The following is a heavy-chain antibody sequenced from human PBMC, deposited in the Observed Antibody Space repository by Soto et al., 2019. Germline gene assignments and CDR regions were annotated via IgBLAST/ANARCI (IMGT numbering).Heavy chain of an antibody. CDR1: GGSFSGYY. J-gene: IGHJ6*02. V-gene: IGHV4-34*01. CDR3: ARGQVEWLLGYYYGMDV. CDR2: INHSGST. D-gene: IGHD3-3*01. Sequence: PSETLSLTCAVYGGSFSGYYWSWIRQPPGKGLEWIGEINHSGSTNYNPSLKSRVTISVDTSKNQFSLKLSSVTAADTAVYYCARGQVEWLLGYYYGMDVWGQGTTVTVSS.